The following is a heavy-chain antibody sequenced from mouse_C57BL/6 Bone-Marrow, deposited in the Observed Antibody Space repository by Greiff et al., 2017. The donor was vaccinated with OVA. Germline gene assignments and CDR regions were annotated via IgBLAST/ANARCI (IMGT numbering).Heavy chain of an antibody. CDR3: ARPTTVVALVYFDV. CDR2: IYPGDGDT. CDR1: GYAFSSSW. Sequence: VQLQQSGPELVKPGASVKISCKASGYAFSSSWMNWVKQRPGKGLEWIGRIYPGDGDTNYNGKFKGKATLTADKSSSTAYMQLSSLTSEDSAVYFCARPTTVVALVYFDVWGTGTTVTVSS. V-gene: IGHV1-82*01. D-gene: IGHD1-1*01. J-gene: IGHJ1*03.